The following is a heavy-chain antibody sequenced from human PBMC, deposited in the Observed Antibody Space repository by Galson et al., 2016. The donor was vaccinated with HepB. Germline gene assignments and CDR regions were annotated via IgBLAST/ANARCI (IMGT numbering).Heavy chain of an antibody. Sequence: SLRLSCAASGFTLKSFSMNWVRQAPGKGLEWLSYISGSGNTIYYADSVKGRFTISRDNSKKTLYLQMNSLRAEDTAVYYCAKVSDEYYFDYWGQGTLVTVSS. CDR3: AKVSDEYYFDY. J-gene: IGHJ4*02. CDR2: ISGSGNTI. V-gene: IGHV3-48*01. CDR1: GFTLKSFS.